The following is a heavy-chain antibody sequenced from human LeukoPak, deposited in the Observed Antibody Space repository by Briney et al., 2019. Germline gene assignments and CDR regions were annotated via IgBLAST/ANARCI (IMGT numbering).Heavy chain of an antibody. J-gene: IGHJ4*02. CDR2: IYYSGST. Sequence: SETLSLTCTVSGGSISSYYWSWIRQPPGKGLEWIGYIYYSGSTNYNPSLKSRVTISVDTSKNQFSLKLSSVTAADTAVYYCARVGRNYYDSSGYYSGYYFDYWGQGTLVTVSS. V-gene: IGHV4-59*01. D-gene: IGHD3-22*01. CDR3: ARVGRNYYDSSGYYSGYYFDY. CDR1: GGSISSYY.